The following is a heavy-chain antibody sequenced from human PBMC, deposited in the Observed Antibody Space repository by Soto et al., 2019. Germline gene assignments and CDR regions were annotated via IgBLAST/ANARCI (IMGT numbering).Heavy chain of an antibody. CDR2: ISYDGSNK. CDR1: GFTFSSYA. J-gene: IGHJ4*02. D-gene: IGHD3-10*01. Sequence: GGSLRLSCAASGFTFSSYAMHWVRQAPGKGLEWVAVISYDGSNKYYADSVKGRFTISRDNSKNTLYLQMNSLRAEDTAVYYCARDPPPGTITNYYFDYWGQGTLVTVSS. V-gene: IGHV3-30-3*01. CDR3: ARDPPPGTITNYYFDY.